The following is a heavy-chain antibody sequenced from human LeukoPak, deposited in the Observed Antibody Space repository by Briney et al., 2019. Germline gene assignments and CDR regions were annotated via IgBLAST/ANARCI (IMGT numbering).Heavy chain of an antibody. CDR3: ARSAMVRGVTELFDY. D-gene: IGHD3-10*01. Sequence: SETLSLTCTVSGGSISSYYWSWIRQPPGKGLEWIGYIYCSGSTNYNPSLKSRVTISVDTSKNQFSLKLSSVTAADTAVYYCARSAMVRGVTELFDYWGQGTLVTVSS. CDR2: IYCSGST. V-gene: IGHV4-59*08. CDR1: GGSISSYY. J-gene: IGHJ4*02.